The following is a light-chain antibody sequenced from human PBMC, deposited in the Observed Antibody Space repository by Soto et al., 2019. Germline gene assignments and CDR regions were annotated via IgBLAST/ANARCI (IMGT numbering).Light chain of an antibody. V-gene: IGLV2-14*01. CDR1: SCDVGDYNY. Sequence: QSALTQPASVSGSPGQSITISCTGTSCDVGDYNYVCWYQQYPGKAPKVIIYDVTYRPSGVSNRFSGSKSGNTASLTISGLQADDEADYYCSSYTSSGTLFGTGTEVTVL. CDR2: DVT. J-gene: IGLJ1*01. CDR3: SSYTSSGTL.